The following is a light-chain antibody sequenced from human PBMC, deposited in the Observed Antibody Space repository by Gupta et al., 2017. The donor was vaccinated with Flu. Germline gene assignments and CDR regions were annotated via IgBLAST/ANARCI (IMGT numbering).Light chain of an antibody. Sequence: VADRVTITCRARQSISSWLSWYQQKPGKAPKLLIYKASTLETGVPSRFSGSGFGTEFTLTIRRLQPDDFATYYCQEYNGYWAFGQGTKVEIK. J-gene: IGKJ1*01. CDR1: QSISSW. V-gene: IGKV1-5*03. CDR3: QEYNGYWA. CDR2: KAS.